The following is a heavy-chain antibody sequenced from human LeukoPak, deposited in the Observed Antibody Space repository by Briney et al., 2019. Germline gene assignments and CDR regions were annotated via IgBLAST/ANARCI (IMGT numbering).Heavy chain of an antibody. CDR3: AKALSGSYYFDF. CDR2: VSGSGGST. D-gene: IGHD1-26*01. V-gene: IGHV3-23*01. Sequence: LSGGSLRLSCAASGFTFSSNTMRWVRQAPGKGLEWVSTVSGSGGSTYYADSVKGRFTISRDNSKNTLYLQMNSLRAEDTAVYYCAKALSGSYYFDFWGQGTLVTVSS. CDR1: GFTFSSNT. J-gene: IGHJ4*02.